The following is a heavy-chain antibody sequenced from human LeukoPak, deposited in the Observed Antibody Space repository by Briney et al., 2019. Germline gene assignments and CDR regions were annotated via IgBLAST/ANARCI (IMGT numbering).Heavy chain of an antibody. V-gene: IGHV3-23*01. D-gene: IGHD3-10*01. CDR1: GFTFSSYA. CDR3: ARGGILWFGEFPFDY. CDR2: ISGSGGST. Sequence: PGGSLRLSCAASGFTFSSYAMSWVRQAPGKGLEWVSAISGSGGSTYYADSVKGRFTISRDNSKNTLYLQMNSLRAEDTAVYYCARGGILWFGEFPFDYWGQGTLVTVSS. J-gene: IGHJ4*02.